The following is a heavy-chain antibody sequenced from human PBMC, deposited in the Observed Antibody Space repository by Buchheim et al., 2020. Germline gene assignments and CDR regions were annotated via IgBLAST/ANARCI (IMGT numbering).Heavy chain of an antibody. CDR2: IYYSGST. CDR3: ARYYCTNGVCYNFDY. V-gene: IGHV4-59*08. Sequence: QVQLQESGPGLVKPSETLSLTCTVSGGSISSNYWSWIRQPPGKGLEWIGYIYYSGSTNYNPSLKSRVTISVDPSKNQFSLKLSSVTAADTAVYYCARYYCTNGVCYNFDYWGQGAL. D-gene: IGHD2-8*01. J-gene: IGHJ4*02. CDR1: GGSISSNY.